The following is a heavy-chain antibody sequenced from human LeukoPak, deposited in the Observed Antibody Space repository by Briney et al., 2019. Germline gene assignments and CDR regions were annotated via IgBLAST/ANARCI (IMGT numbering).Heavy chain of an antibody. Sequence: ASVKVSCKASGYTFTSYTSYDINWVRQASGQGLEWMGWMNPTGGKTGYAQMFQGRVTMTWDTSLNTDYMELSGLTSEDTAVYYCARGFYDTSGYSHDAFDVWGQGSMVTVSS. D-gene: IGHD3-22*01. V-gene: IGHV1-8*01. CDR2: MNPTGGKT. CDR3: ARGFYDTSGYSHDAFDV. J-gene: IGHJ3*01. CDR1: GYTFTSYTSYD.